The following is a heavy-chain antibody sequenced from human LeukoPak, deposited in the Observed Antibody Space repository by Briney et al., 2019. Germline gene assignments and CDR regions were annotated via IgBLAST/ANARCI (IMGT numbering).Heavy chain of an antibody. V-gene: IGHV4-59*08. CDR3: ARHRWLLPELPDYFDY. CDR1: GGSISSYY. D-gene: IGHD2-15*01. Sequence: SETLSLTCTVSGGSISSYYWSWIRQPPGKGLEWIGYIYYSGSTNYNPSLKSRVTISVDTSKNQFSLKLSSVTAAGTAVYYCARHRWLLPELPDYFDYWGQGTLVTVSS. CDR2: IYYSGST. J-gene: IGHJ4*02.